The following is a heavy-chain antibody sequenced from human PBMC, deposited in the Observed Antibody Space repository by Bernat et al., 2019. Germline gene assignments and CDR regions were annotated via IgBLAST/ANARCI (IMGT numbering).Heavy chain of an antibody. CDR3: ARDRRYCSSTSCYFWFDP. Sequence: EVQLVESGGGLVQPGRSLRLSCTASGFTFGDYAMSWVRQAPGKGLEWVSVIYSGGSTYYADSVKGRFTISRDNSKNTLYLQMNSLRAEDTAVYYCARDRRYCSSTSCYFWFDPWGQGTLVTVSS. CDR2: IYSGGST. V-gene: IGHV3-66*01. D-gene: IGHD2-2*01. CDR1: GFTFGDYA. J-gene: IGHJ5*02.